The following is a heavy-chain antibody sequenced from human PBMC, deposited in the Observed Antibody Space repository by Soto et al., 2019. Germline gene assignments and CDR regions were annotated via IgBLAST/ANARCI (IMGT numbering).Heavy chain of an antibody. CDR2: IIPIFGTA. CDR3: ARHVPAAGYYYGMDV. D-gene: IGHD2-2*01. J-gene: IGHJ6*02. CDR1: GGTFSSYA. V-gene: IGHV1-69*12. Sequence: QVQLVQSGAEVKKPGSSVTVSCKASGGTFSSYAISWVRQAPGQGLAWMGGIIPIFGTANYAQKYQGRGTITGAESTRAAYMELSSLRSEDTAVYYCARHVPAAGYYYGMDVWGQGTTVTVSS.